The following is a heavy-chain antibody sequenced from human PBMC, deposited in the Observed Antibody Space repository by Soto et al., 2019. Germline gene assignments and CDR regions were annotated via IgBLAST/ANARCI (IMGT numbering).Heavy chain of an antibody. D-gene: IGHD2-15*01. CDR1: GYTFTSYG. Sequence: QVQLVQSGAEVKKPGASVKVSCKASGYTFTSYGISWVRQAPGQGLEWMGWISAYNGNTNYAQKLQGRVTMTTDTSTSTAYMELSSLRSDDTAVYYCARDSWIVVVVAATPLDYWGQGTLVTVSS. CDR2: ISAYNGNT. CDR3: ARDSWIVVVVAATPLDY. J-gene: IGHJ4*02. V-gene: IGHV1-18*01.